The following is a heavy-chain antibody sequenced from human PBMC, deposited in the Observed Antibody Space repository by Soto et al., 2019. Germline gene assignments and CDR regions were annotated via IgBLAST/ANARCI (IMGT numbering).Heavy chain of an antibody. D-gene: IGHD6-19*01. CDR3: AKGFMLAVAGSDPPDFDY. CDR1: GFTFSSYA. CDR2: ISGSGGST. V-gene: IGHV3-23*01. J-gene: IGHJ4*02. Sequence: EVQLLESGGGLVQPGGSLRLSCAASGFTFSSYAMSWVRQAPGTGLEWVSAISGSGGSTYYAYSVKGRFTISRDNSKNTLYLQMNSLRAEDTAVYDCAKGFMLAVAGSDPPDFDYWGQGTLVTVSS.